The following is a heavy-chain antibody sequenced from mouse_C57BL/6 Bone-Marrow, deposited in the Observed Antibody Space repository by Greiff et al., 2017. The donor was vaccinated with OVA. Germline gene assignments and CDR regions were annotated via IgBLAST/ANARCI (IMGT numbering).Heavy chain of an antibody. Sequence: QVQLQQPGAELVKPGASVKLSCKASGYTFTSYWMHWVKQRPGQGLEWIGMIHPNSGSTNYNEKFKSKAKLTVDKSSSTAYMQLSSLTSEDSAVYYCSRTLYQYYYAMDYWGQGTSVTVSS. CDR1: GYTFTSYW. V-gene: IGHV1-64*01. D-gene: IGHD2-12*01. CDR2: IHPNSGST. CDR3: SRTLYQYYYAMDY. J-gene: IGHJ4*01.